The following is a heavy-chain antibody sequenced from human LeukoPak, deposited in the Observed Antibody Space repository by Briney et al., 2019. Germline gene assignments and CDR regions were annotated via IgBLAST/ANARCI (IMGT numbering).Heavy chain of an antibody. CDR1: GFAFSSFA. V-gene: IGHV3-23*01. CDR3: ANVDKKRITMVRGVMQPFDY. CDR2: ISGSGGST. Sequence: GGSLRLSCAASGFAFSSFAMGWVRQAPGKGLEWVSAISGSGGSTYYADSVKGRFTLSRDNSKNTLHLQMNSLRAEDTAVYYCANVDKKRITMVRGVMQPFDYWGQGTLVTVSS. D-gene: IGHD3-10*01. J-gene: IGHJ4*02.